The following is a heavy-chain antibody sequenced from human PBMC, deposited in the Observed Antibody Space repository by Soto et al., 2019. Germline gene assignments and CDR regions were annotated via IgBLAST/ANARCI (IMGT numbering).Heavy chain of an antibody. V-gene: IGHV3-13*01. Sequence: GRSLRLSCAASGFTFSNYDMHWVRQAPGEGLEWVSGVGAASDTYYPVSVQGRFTVSRDNAKKSLYLQMNSLRAGDTAVYYCARGVLGPGDYYFGMDVWGQGTTVTVSS. CDR1: GFTFSNYD. CDR2: VGAASDT. J-gene: IGHJ6*02. D-gene: IGHD7-27*01. CDR3: ARGVLGPGDYYFGMDV.